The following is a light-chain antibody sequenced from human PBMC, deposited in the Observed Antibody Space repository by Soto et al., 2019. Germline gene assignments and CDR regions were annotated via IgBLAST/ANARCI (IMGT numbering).Light chain of an antibody. CDR3: QSYDSSLSGWV. CDR1: SSNIGAGYD. J-gene: IGLJ3*02. V-gene: IGLV1-40*01. Sequence: QAVVTQPPSVSGAPGQRVTISCTGSSSNIGAGYDVKWYQRLPGTAPKLLIYGNSHRPSGVPDRFSGSKSGTSASLAITGLQAEDEADYYCQSYDSSLSGWVFGGGTKVTVL. CDR2: GNS.